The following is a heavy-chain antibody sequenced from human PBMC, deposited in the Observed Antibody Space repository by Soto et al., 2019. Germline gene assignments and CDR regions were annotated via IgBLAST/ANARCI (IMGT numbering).Heavy chain of an antibody. CDR3: GREMQLWRLAS. Sequence: EVQLVESGGGLVQPGESLRLSCAASGLTFRSYWMHWVRQAPGKGLVWVSRINTDGSVAMYVASVKGRFTISSDTAKNPLFLPTNSLRAEATAVYYRGREMQLWRLASWGQGTLVTVSS. V-gene: IGHV3-74*03. J-gene: IGHJ4*02. D-gene: IGHD2-21*01. CDR1: GLTFRSYW. CDR2: INTDGSVA.